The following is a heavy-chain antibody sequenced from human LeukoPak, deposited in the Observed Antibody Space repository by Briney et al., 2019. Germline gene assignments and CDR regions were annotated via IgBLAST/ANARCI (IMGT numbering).Heavy chain of an antibody. CDR2: IYTSGST. D-gene: IGHD3-10*01. Sequence: SETLSLTCTVSGGSISSYYWSWIRQPAGKGLEWIGRIYTSGSTNYNPSLKSRVTMSVDTSKNQFSLKLSSVTAADTAVYYCARDATRHTMGYYGSGSYYSHYYYYMDVWGKGTTVTISS. J-gene: IGHJ6*03. CDR1: GGSISSYY. CDR3: ARDATRHTMGYYGSGSYYSHYYYYMDV. V-gene: IGHV4-4*07.